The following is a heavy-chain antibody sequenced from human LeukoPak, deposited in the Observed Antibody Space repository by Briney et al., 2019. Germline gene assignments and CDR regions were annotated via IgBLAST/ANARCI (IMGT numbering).Heavy chain of an antibody. J-gene: IGHJ5*02. Sequence: PGGSLRLSCVASGFTFSNYWMNWVRQAPGKGLEWVANIKQDGSEKYYVDSVKGRFTIPRDNAKNSLYLQMHSLRAEDTAVYYCAGGWITGWFTGWFDPWGQGTLVTVSS. D-gene: IGHD6-19*01. CDR1: GFTFSNYW. V-gene: IGHV3-7*01. CDR3: AGGWITGWFTGWFDP. CDR2: IKQDGSEK.